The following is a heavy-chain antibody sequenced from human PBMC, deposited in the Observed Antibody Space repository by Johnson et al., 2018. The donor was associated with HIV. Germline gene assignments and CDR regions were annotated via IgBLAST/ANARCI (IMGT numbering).Heavy chain of an antibody. J-gene: IGHJ3*02. Sequence: VQLVESGGGVVQPGGSLRLSCAASGFTFSSSDMHWVRQATGKGLEWVSAIGTAGDTYYADSVKGRFTISRDNTKNSLYLQMNSLRTEDTALYYWAKDQEWLQLNWGSQDIWGQGTMVTVSS. V-gene: IGHV3-13*01. CDR1: GFTFSSSD. CDR2: IGTAGDT. D-gene: IGHD5-24*01. CDR3: AKDQEWLQLNWGSQDI.